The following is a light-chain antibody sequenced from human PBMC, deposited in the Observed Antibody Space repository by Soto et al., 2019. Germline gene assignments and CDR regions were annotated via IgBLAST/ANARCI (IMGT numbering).Light chain of an antibody. V-gene: IGKV1-17*01. CDR1: QGIRND. J-gene: IGKJ2*01. CDR3: QQYKSFMYT. Sequence: DIQMTQSPSSLSASVGDTVTITCRASQGIRNDLGWYQQKPGKAPKVMSYDASSLESGVPSRFGGSGSETEFSLTISGLKPEDFATYYCQQYKSFMYTFGQGTKVDIK. CDR2: DAS.